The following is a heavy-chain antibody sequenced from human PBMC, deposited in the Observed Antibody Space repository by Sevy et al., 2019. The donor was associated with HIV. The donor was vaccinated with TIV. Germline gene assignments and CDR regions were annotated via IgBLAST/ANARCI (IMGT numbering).Heavy chain of an antibody. Sequence: ASVKVSCKASGYTFSDSGYYVHWVRQAPGQGLEWMGWINPKSGATNYAQKFQGMVTMTRETSVSTANMELSRPTSDDTAVYYSARESYDFWSGPVDYDYGMDVWGQGTTVTVSS. D-gene: IGHD3-3*01. J-gene: IGHJ6*02. CDR3: ARESYDFWSGPVDYDYGMDV. CDR2: INPKSGAT. CDR1: GYTFSDSGYY. V-gene: IGHV1-2*02.